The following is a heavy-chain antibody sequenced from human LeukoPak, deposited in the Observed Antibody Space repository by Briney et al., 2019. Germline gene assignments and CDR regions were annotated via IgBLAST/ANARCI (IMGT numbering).Heavy chain of an antibody. CDR2: ISYDGSNK. CDR1: GFTFSSYA. J-gene: IGHJ5*02. CDR3: ARDAYCSSTSCYRWFDP. V-gene: IGHV3-30-3*01. D-gene: IGHD2-2*01. Sequence: PGRPLRLSCAASGFTFSSYAMHWVRQAPGKGLEWVAVISYDGSNKYYADSVKGRFTISRDNSKNTLYLQMNSLRAEDTAVYYCARDAYCSSTSCYRWFDPWGQGTLVTVSS.